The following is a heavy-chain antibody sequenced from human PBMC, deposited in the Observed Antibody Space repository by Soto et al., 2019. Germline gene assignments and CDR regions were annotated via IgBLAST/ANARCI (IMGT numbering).Heavy chain of an antibody. V-gene: IGHV4-31*03. CDR3: ARTEFGELFGMDV. J-gene: IGHJ6*02. CDR1: GGSISSGGYY. Sequence: SETLSLTCTVSGGSISSGGYYWSWIRQHPGKGLEWIGYIYYSGSTYYNPSLKSRVTISVDTSKNQFSLKLSSVTAADTAVYYCARTEFGELFGMDVWGQGTTVTVSS. D-gene: IGHD3-10*01. CDR2: IYYSGST.